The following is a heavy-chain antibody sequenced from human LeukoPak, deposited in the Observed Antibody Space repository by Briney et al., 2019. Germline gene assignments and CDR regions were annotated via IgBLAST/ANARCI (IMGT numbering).Heavy chain of an antibody. V-gene: IGHV3-23*01. CDR2: ISGSGGST. CDR1: GFTFSSYA. J-gene: IGHJ3*02. CDR3: AKDLIPTWSSTPGAFDI. Sequence: GGSLRLSCAASGFTFSSYAMSWVRQAPGKGLEWVSAISGSGGSTYYADSVKGRFTISRDNSKNTLYLQMNSLRAEDTAVYYCAKDLIPTWSSTPGAFDIWGQGTMVTVSS. D-gene: IGHD6-13*01.